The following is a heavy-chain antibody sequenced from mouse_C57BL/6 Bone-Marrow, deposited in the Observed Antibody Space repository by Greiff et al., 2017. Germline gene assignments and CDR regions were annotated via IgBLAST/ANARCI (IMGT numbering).Heavy chain of an antibody. Sequence: EVKLMESGGDLVKPGGSLTLSCAASGFTFSSYGMSWVRQTPDKRLEWVATISSGGSYTYYPDSVKGRFIISRDNATNTLYLLMSSLQSEATAMYYFARLGTTVGLDVWGKGTPVTVSS. D-gene: IGHD1-1*01. CDR2: ISSGGSYT. CDR1: GFTFSSYG. CDR3: ARLGTTVGLDV. V-gene: IGHV5-6*01. J-gene: IGHJ1*03.